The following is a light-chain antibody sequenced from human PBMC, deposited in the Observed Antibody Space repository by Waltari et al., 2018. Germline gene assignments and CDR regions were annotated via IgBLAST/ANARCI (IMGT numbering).Light chain of an antibody. CDR2: KSS. V-gene: IGKV1-5*03. CDR1: QAISIF. J-gene: IGKJ3*01. Sequence: DIPLTQSPSFLSASVGDRVTITCRARQAISIFLSWYQEIPVKAPTLLIYKSSSLESGVPSMFSGSGSGTEFTLTISGLQPDDFATYYCQQYNSYPFTFGPGTKVDIK. CDR3: QQYNSYPFT.